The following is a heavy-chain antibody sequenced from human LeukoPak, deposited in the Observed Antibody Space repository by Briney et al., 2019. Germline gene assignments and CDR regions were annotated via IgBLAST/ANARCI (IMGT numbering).Heavy chain of an antibody. J-gene: IGHJ4*02. V-gene: IGHV4-39*01. CDR1: GVCISSYWLN. CDR2: IYYSGST. D-gene: IGHD6-13*01. Sequence: SEILSLTCNVSGVCISSYWLNWGWFRMPPGKAQDWIESIYYSGSTYYNPSFNSRVAISVDTFNSKFCLLLCSVTGTVTAVYYCARHSSRGYHFDYWGQGTLVTVSS. CDR3: ARHSSRGYHFDY.